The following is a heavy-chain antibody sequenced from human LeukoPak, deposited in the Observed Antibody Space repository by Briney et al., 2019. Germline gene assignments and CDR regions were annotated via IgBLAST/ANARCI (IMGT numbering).Heavy chain of an antibody. D-gene: IGHD5-24*01. CDR3: AKLHGYNSDY. V-gene: IGHV3-48*04. CDR1: GFTFSSYW. Sequence: GGSLRLSCAASGFTFSSYWMSWVRQAPGKGLEWVSYISTSGTTMYYADSVKGRFTISRDNAKNSLYLQMNSLRAEDTAVYYCAKLHGYNSDYWGQGTLVTVSS. CDR2: ISTSGTTM. J-gene: IGHJ4*02.